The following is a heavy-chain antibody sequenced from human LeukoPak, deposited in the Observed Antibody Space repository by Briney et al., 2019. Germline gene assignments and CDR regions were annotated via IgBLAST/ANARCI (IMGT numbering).Heavy chain of an antibody. D-gene: IGHD3-22*01. CDR3: TTGSAYSGLDN. CDR2: IKSKVDFETI. Sequence: TGGSLRLSCAGSGFTFSNAWMSWVRQAPGKGLEWVGRIKSKVDFETIDYAAPVKGRFTISRDDSKNTLYLQMNSLKIEDTAVYYCTTGSAYSGLDNWGQGTLVTVPS. CDR1: GFTFSNAW. V-gene: IGHV3-15*01. J-gene: IGHJ4*02.